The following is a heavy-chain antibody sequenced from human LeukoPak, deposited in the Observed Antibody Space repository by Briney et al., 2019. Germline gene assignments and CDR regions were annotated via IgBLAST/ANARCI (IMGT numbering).Heavy chain of an antibody. V-gene: IGHV3-23*01. CDR2: ISGSGGST. J-gene: IGHJ4*02. CDR1: GFTFISYG. Sequence: GGSLRLSCAASGFTFISYGMSWVRQAPGKGLEWVSAISGSGGSTYYADSVKGRFTISRDNSKNTLYLQMNSLRAEDTAVYYCAKDQGYCSGGSCYGYFDYWGQGTLVTVSS. D-gene: IGHD2-15*01. CDR3: AKDQGYCSGGSCYGYFDY.